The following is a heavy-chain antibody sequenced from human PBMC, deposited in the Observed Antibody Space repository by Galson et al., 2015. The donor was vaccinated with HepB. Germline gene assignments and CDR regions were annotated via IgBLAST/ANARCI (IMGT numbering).Heavy chain of an antibody. CDR2: TYYRSKWYN. Sequence: CAISADSVSGNTATCYWIRQSPSRGLEWLGRTYYRSKWYNNYAVSVKGRITINPDTTKNQFSLQLNSLTPEDTAVYYCTRGYLEMNYWGQGTLVTVSS. CDR1: ADSVSGNTAT. CDR3: TRGYLEMNY. V-gene: IGHV6-1*01. D-gene: IGHD1-1*01. J-gene: IGHJ4*02.